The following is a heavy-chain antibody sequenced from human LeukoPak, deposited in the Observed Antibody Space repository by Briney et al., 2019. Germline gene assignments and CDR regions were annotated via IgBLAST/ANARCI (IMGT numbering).Heavy chain of an antibody. CDR3: ARGYGGQDYFDY. Sequence: QPGGSLRLSCAASGFTVSGNYMSWVRQAPGKGLQWVSFIYTDGGTYYADSVKGRFTISRDNSKNTLYLQMNSLSTEDAAVYYCARGYGGQDYFDYWGQGTLVTVSS. V-gene: IGHV3-53*05. J-gene: IGHJ4*02. CDR1: GFTVSGNY. D-gene: IGHD4-23*01. CDR2: IYTDGGT.